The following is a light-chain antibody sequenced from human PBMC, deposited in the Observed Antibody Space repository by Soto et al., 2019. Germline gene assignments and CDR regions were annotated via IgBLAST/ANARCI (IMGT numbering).Light chain of an antibody. V-gene: IGLV2-14*01. J-gene: IGLJ2*01. CDR2: DVS. CDR1: SSDVGGYNY. CDR3: SSYTSSSTVV. Sequence: QPVLTQPASVSGSPGQSITISCTGTSSDVGGYNYVSWYQQHPGKAPKLMIYDVSNRPSGLSNRFSGSKSGNTASLTISGLQAEDEADYYCSSYTSSSTVVFGGGTKVTVL.